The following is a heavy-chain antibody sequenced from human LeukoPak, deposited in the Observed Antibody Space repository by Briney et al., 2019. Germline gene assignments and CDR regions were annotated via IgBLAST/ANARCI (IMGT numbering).Heavy chain of an antibody. CDR3: ANLPAIVTAFQF. V-gene: IGHV4-38-2*02. J-gene: IGHJ3*01. Sequence: PSETLSLTCTVSGDSITGPYYWGWIRQPPGKGLEWIGSVYHSGSTYYSPSLESRVTMSVDTSKNQFSLKLTSVTAADTAVYYCANLPAIVTAFQFWGQGTMVTVS. CDR2: VYHSGST. CDR1: GDSITGPYY. D-gene: IGHD2/OR15-2a*01.